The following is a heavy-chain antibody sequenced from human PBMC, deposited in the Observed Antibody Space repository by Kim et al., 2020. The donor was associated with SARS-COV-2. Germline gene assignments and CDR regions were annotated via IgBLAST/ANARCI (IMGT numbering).Heavy chain of an antibody. D-gene: IGHD2-15*01. CDR3: ARGEDSGMDV. CDR2: ST. Sequence: STNSTPSLKSRVTISVDTSKNQFSLKLSSVTAADTAVYYCARGEDSGMDVWGQGTTVTVSS. V-gene: IGHV4-34*01. J-gene: IGHJ6*02.